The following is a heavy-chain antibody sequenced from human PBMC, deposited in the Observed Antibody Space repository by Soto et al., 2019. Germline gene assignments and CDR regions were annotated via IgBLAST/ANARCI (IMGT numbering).Heavy chain of an antibody. Sequence: GASVKVSCKASGYTFTSYGISWVRQAPGQGLEWMGWISAYNGNTNYAQKLQGRVTMTTDTSTSTAYMELRSLRSDDTAVYYCARDSIKYCSSTSCSQRYFDYWGQGTPVTVSS. CDR1: GYTFTSYG. V-gene: IGHV1-18*01. CDR2: ISAYNGNT. J-gene: IGHJ4*02. D-gene: IGHD2-2*01. CDR3: ARDSIKYCSSTSCSQRYFDY.